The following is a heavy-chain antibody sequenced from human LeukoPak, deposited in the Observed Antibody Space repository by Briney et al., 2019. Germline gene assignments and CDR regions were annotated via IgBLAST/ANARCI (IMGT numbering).Heavy chain of an antibody. V-gene: IGHV4-61*01. J-gene: IGHJ4*02. CDR1: GGSIRSSYYY. CDR2: IYYSGST. D-gene: IGHD5-24*01. Sequence: SETLSLTCTVSGGSIRSSYYYWSWIRQPPGKGLEWIGYIYYSGSTNYNPSLKSRVTISVDTSKNQFSLKLSSVTAADTAVYYCASSKRRDGYNNFDYWGQGTLVTVSS. CDR3: ASSKRRDGYNNFDY.